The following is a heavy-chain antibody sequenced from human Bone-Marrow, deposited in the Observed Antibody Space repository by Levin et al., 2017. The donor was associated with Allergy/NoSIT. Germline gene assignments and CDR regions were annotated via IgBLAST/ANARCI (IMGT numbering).Heavy chain of an antibody. Sequence: SETLSLTCTVSGGSISSSSYYWGWIRQPPGKGLEWIGSIYYSGSTYYNPSLKSRVTISVDTSKNQFSLKLSSVTAADTAVYYCARHATRGRYFDYWGQGTLVTVSS. V-gene: IGHV4-39*01. CDR3: ARHATRGRYFDY. CDR2: IYYSGST. J-gene: IGHJ4*02. CDR1: GGSISSSSYY. D-gene: IGHD2-15*01.